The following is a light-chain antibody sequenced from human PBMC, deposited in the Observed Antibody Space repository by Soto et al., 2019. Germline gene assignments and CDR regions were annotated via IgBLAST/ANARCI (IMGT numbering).Light chain of an antibody. CDR2: RNN. CDR1: SSNIGSNY. CDR3: AAWDDSLSGSFT. J-gene: IGLJ2*01. Sequence: QSVLTQPPSASGTPGQRVTISCSRSSSNIGSNYVYWYQQLPGTAPKLLIYRNNQRPSGVPDRFSGSKSGTSASLAISGLRSEDEADYYCAAWDDSLSGSFTFGGGTKLTVL. V-gene: IGLV1-47*01.